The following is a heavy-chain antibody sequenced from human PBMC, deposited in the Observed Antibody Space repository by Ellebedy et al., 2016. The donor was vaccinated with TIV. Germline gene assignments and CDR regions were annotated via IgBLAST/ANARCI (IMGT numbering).Heavy chain of an antibody. D-gene: IGHD5-18*01. CDR2: ISYDGSNK. J-gene: IGHJ4*02. CDR1: GFTFSIYA. Sequence: GGSLRLSCAASGFTFSIYAIHWVRQAPGKGLEWVAVISYDGSNKYYADSVKGRFTISRDNSKNTLYLQMNSLRSEDTAVYYCATVTGYSYGLVDFDYWGQGTLVTVSS. V-gene: IGHV3-30*04. CDR3: ATVTGYSYGLVDFDY.